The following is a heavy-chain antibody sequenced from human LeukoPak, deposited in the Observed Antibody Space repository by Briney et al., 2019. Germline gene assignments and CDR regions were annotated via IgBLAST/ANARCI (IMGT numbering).Heavy chain of an antibody. D-gene: IGHD2-8*01. CDR1: GFTFTTYW. Sequence: GSLRLSCAASGFTFTTYWMGWVRQAPGKGLEWVANIKQDGSEKYYVDSVKGRFTISRDNAKNSLYLQMNSLRAEDTAVYYCARSPHCTNGVCYTGTDWFDPWDQGTLVTVSS. V-gene: IGHV3-7*01. CDR3: ARSPHCTNGVCYTGTDWFDP. CDR2: IKQDGSEK. J-gene: IGHJ5*02.